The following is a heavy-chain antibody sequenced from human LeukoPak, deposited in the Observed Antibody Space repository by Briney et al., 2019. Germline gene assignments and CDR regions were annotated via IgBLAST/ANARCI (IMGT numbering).Heavy chain of an antibody. Sequence: PGGSLRLSCAASGFTFSSYGMHWVRQAPGKGLEWVAVMWYDGSNKYYADSVKGRFTISRDNSKNTLYLQMNSLRAEDTAVYYCARSHYYDSSGYPNWFDPWGQGTLVTVSS. CDR1: GFTFSSYG. D-gene: IGHD3-22*01. V-gene: IGHV3-33*01. CDR2: MWYDGSNK. CDR3: ARSHYYDSSGYPNWFDP. J-gene: IGHJ5*02.